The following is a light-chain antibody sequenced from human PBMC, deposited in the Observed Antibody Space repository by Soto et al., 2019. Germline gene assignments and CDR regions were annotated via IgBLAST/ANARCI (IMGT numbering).Light chain of an antibody. CDR3: SSYTSSTTSVL. Sequence: QSALTQPAPVSGSPGQSITISCTGTSSDVGGYNHVSWYQKHPGKAPKLMIYDVSDRPSGISNRFSGSKSGNTASLTISGLQAEDEADYYCSSYTSSTTSVLFGGGTKLTVL. V-gene: IGLV2-14*01. CDR2: DVS. J-gene: IGLJ2*01. CDR1: SSDVGGYNH.